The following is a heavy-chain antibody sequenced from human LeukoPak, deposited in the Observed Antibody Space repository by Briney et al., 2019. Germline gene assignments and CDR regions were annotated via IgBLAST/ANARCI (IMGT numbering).Heavy chain of an antibody. J-gene: IGHJ4*02. Sequence: GGSLRLSCAASGFAFSRYWMHGVRHAPGKGLVWVSDINSDGSITRYADSVKGRFTISRDNAKNTLYLQMNSLRAEDTAVYYCASRDYTSSKYWGQGTLVTVSS. V-gene: IGHV3-74*01. D-gene: IGHD2-2*02. CDR2: INSDGSIT. CDR1: GFAFSRYW. CDR3: ASRDYTSSKY.